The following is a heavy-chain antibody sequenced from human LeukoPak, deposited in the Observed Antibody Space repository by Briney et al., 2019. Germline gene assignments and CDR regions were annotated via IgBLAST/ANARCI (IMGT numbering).Heavy chain of an antibody. D-gene: IGHD3-22*01. Sequence: TGGSLRLSCAASGFTFSRYWVRWVRHAPGEGLEWVASIKQDGRERHCVDSVMGRFTISRDNAKNSLHLQMNSVRAEDSAVYYCARVDGSGSIPDYWGLGTLVIVSS. J-gene: IGHJ4*02. CDR2: IKQDGRER. CDR1: GFTFSRYW. CDR3: ARVDGSGSIPDY. V-gene: IGHV3-7*01.